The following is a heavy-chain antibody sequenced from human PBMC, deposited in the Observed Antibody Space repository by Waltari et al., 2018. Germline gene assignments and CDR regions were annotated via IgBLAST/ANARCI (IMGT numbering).Heavy chain of an antibody. D-gene: IGHD3-3*01. CDR1: GGTFSSYA. J-gene: IGHJ4*02. V-gene: IGHV1-69*01. CDR2: IIPIFGTA. CDR3: ARGVRPGRFLEWLFQPFDY. Sequence: QVQLVQSGAEVKKPGSSVKVSCKASGGTFSSYAISWVRQAPGQGLEWMGGIIPIFGTANYAQKFQGGVTITADESTSTAYMELSSLRSEDTAVYYCARGVRPGRFLEWLFQPFDYWGQGTLVTVSS.